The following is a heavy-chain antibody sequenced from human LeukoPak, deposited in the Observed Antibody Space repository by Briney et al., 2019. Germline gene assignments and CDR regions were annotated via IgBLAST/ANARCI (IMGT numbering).Heavy chain of an antibody. D-gene: IGHD3-3*01. CDR1: GVIFSNYW. Sequence: GGSLRLSCAASGVIFSNYWMHWVRQTPGKGLVWVSRINRDGSSTSYADSVKGRFTISRDNAKNTLYLQMNSLRAEDTAVYYCARERWGITIFGVVKKYYFDYWGQGTLVTVSS. J-gene: IGHJ4*02. CDR2: INRDGSST. CDR3: ARERWGITIFGVVKKYYFDY. V-gene: IGHV3-74*01.